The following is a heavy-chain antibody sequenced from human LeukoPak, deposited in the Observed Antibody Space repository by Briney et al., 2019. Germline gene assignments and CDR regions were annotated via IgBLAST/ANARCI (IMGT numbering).Heavy chain of an antibody. J-gene: IGHJ1*01. Sequence: SETLSLTCTVSGGSISSHYWSWIRQPPGKGLEWIGYIYYSGSTNYNPSLKSRVTISVDTSKNQFPLKLSSVTAADTAVYYCASNRGYGSPFDYFHHLGQGTLVNVFS. V-gene: IGHV4-59*11. CDR2: IYYSGST. D-gene: IGHD4-17*01. CDR1: GGSISSHY. CDR3: ASNRGYGSPFDYFHH.